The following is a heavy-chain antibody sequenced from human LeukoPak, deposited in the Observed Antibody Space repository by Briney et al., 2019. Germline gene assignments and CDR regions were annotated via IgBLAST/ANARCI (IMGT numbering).Heavy chain of an antibody. J-gene: IGHJ4*02. Sequence: PWETLSLTCAVYGLSFSGYYWSWIRQPPGKGLEWIVEINHSGSTNYKPSLKSRVTISVETSKDQFSLKLSSVTAADTAVYYCARVLSGSYRTFSFDYWGQGTLVTVSS. CDR1: GLSFSGYY. D-gene: IGHD1-26*01. V-gene: IGHV4-34*01. CDR2: INHSGST. CDR3: ARVLSGSYRTFSFDY.